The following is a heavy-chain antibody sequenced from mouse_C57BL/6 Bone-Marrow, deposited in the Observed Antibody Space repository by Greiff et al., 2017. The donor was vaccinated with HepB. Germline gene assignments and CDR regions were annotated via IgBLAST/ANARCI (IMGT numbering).Heavy chain of an antibody. CDR2: IDPEDGET. Sequence: EVKLMESGAELVKPGASVKLSCTASGFNIKDYYMHWVKQRTEQGLEWIGRIDPEDGETKYAPKFQGKATITADTSSNTAYLQLSSLTSEDTAVYYCARPGHYSNYETWFAYWGQGTLVTVSA. CDR1: GFNIKDYY. V-gene: IGHV14-2*01. CDR3: ARPGHYSNYETWFAY. D-gene: IGHD2-5*01. J-gene: IGHJ3*01.